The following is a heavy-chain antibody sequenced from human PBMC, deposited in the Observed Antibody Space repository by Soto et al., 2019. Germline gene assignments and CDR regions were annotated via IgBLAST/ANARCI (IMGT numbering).Heavy chain of an antibody. V-gene: IGHV3-30-3*01. CDR3: ARAMFPTEQLDYYYYGMDV. Sequence: GGAPRPSCAAAGFTFSSYAFHRVPQAPGKGQVLVVVISYDGSNKYYADSVKGRFTISRDNSKNTLYLQMNSLRAEDTAVYYCARAMFPTEQLDYYYYGMDVWGQGTTVTVSS. J-gene: IGHJ6*02. D-gene: IGHD6-6*01. CDR1: GFTFSSYA. CDR2: ISYDGSNK.